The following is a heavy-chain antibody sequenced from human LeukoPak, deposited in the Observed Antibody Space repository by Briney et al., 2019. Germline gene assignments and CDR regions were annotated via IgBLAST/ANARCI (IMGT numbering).Heavy chain of an antibody. CDR1: GGSISSDY. D-gene: IGHD2-21*02. V-gene: IGHV4-4*08. CDR3: ARRIVSVPAIQEGNWLDP. Sequence: SETLSLTCTVSGGSISSDYWSWIRQPPGKGLEWIGNMYHSGTTNYNPSLRSRVSISVDTSKNQFSLELSSVTAADTAVYYCARRIVSVPAIQEGNWLDPWGQGTLVTVSS. J-gene: IGHJ5*02. CDR2: MYHSGTT.